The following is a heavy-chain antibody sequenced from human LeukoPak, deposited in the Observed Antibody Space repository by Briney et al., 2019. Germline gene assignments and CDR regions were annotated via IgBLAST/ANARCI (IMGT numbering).Heavy chain of an antibody. J-gene: IGHJ6*04. CDR3: AKALGLMVRGVIIDHGMDV. D-gene: IGHD3-10*01. Sequence: GGSLRLSCAASGFTFSIYGMHWVRQAPGKGLEWVAVISYDGSNKYYADSVKGRFTISRDNSKNTLYLQMNSLRAEDTAVYYCAKALGLMVRGVIIDHGMDVWGKGTTVTVSS. CDR2: ISYDGSNK. V-gene: IGHV3-30*18. CDR1: GFTFSIYG.